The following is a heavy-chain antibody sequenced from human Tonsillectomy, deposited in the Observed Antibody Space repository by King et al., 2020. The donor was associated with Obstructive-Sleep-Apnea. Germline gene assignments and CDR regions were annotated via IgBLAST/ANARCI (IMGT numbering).Heavy chain of an antibody. D-gene: IGHD5-18*01. J-gene: IGHJ4*02. V-gene: IGHV4-39*07. CDR2: IYYSGST. CDR3: ARSDRDIAMGLFDY. Sequence: QLQESGPGLVKPSETLSLTCTVSGGSISSSSYWGWIRQPPGKGLEWIGHIYYSGSTYYNPSLKLQVTISVDTSKNQFSLELNSVTAADTAGYYCARSDRDIAMGLFDYWGQGTLVTVSS. CDR1: GGSISSSSY.